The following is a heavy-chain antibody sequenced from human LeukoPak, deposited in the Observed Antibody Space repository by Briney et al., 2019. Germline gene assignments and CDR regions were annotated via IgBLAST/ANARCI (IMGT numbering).Heavy chain of an antibody. V-gene: IGHV4-39*01. CDR2: IYYSGST. CDR1: GGSISSSSYF. CDR3: ARGWAQKYQLLGHTPRYFDY. D-gene: IGHD2-2*01. J-gene: IGHJ4*02. Sequence: PSETLSLTCTVSGGSISSSSYFWGWIRQPPGKGLEWIGSIYYSGSTYYNPSLESRVTISVDTSKDQFSLRLNSVTAADTAVYYCARGWAQKYQLLGHTPRYFDYWGQGTLVTVSS.